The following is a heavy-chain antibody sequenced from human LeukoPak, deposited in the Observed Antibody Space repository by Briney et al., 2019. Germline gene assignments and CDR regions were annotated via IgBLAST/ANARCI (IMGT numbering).Heavy chain of an antibody. V-gene: IGHV1-3*01. CDR2: INAGNGNT. D-gene: IGHD6-19*01. CDR1: GYTFTGYY. J-gene: IGHJ4*02. CDR3: ARDLFEVAGTYFDY. Sequence: VASVKVSCKASGYTFTGYYMHWVRQAPGQRLEWMGWINAGNGNTKYSQKFQGRVTITRDTSASTAYMELSSLRSEDTAVYYCARDLFEVAGTYFDYWGQGTLVTVSS.